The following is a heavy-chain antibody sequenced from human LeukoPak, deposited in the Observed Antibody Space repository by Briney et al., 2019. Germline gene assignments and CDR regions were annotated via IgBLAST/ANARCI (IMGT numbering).Heavy chain of an antibody. Sequence: SETLSLTCTVSGGSINSYYWSWIRQPPGKGLEWIGSIYYSGSTYYNPSLKSRVTISLDMSKNQFSLKLSSVTAADTAVYYCARGAYNDSRGYYYVFDYWGQGTLVTVSS. CDR3: ARGAYNDSRGYYYVFDY. V-gene: IGHV4-39*07. J-gene: IGHJ4*02. CDR1: GGSINSYY. D-gene: IGHD3-22*01. CDR2: IYYSGST.